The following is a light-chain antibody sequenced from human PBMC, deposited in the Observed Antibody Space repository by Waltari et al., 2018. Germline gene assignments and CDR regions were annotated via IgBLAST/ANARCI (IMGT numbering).Light chain of an antibody. V-gene: IGKV3-20*01. CDR1: QSVSRY. CDR3: QEYGTLPAT. J-gene: IGKJ1*01. CDR2: EAS. Sequence: VLTQSPGTLSLSPVERATLSCRASQSVSRYLAWYQQKPGQGPRLLLYEASRRATGIPDRFSGSCSGTDFTLTISRLEPENLAVYYCQEYGTLPATFGPGNKVEIK.